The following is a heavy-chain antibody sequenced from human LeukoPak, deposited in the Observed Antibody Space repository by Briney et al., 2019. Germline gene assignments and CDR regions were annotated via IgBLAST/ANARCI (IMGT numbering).Heavy chain of an antibody. D-gene: IGHD4-17*01. CDR2: ISYDGSNK. CDR3: ARGNAIAYGDYWVGPVDI. V-gene: IGHV3-30-3*01. Sequence: PGGSLRLSCAASGFTFSSYAMHWVRQAPGKGLEWVAVISYDGSNKYYADSVKGRFTISRDNSKNTLYLQMNTLRAEDTAVYYCARGNAIAYGDYWVGPVDIWGQGTMVTVSS. J-gene: IGHJ3*02. CDR1: GFTFSSYA.